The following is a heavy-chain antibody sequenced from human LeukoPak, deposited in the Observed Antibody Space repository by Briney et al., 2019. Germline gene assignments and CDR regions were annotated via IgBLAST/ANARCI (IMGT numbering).Heavy chain of an antibody. Sequence: SETLSLTCTVSGGSITSSSFYWGWIRQPPGKGLDWIGTIYYSGSTNYNPSLKSRVTISVDTSKNQFSLKLSSVTAADTAVYYCVRHSRDWAFDYWGQGTLVTVSS. CDR3: VRHSRDWAFDY. CDR1: GGSITSSSFY. CDR2: IYYSGST. V-gene: IGHV4-39*01. J-gene: IGHJ4*02. D-gene: IGHD2-21*02.